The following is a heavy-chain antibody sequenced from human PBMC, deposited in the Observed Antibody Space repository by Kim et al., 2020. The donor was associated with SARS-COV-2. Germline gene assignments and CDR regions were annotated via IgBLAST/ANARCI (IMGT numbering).Heavy chain of an antibody. CDR2: INPTGEST. CDR1: EYTFTGYF. CDR3: ARARGYKLDF. J-gene: IGHJ4*02. Sequence: ASVKVSCKASEYTFTGYFLHWVRQAPGQGLEWMGMINPTGESTTYAQSLQGRVTMTRDTSTNTVYMELSSLRSDDTAEYYCARARGYKLDFWGQGTLV. D-gene: IGHD5-12*01. V-gene: IGHV1-46*01.